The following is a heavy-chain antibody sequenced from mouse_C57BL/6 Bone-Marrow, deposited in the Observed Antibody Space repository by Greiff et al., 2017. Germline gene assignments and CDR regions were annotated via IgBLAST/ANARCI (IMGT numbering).Heavy chain of an antibody. Sequence: QVQLQQSGAELVKPGASVKLSCKASGYTFTSYCMHWVKQRPIQGLEWIGNIDPSDSDTHYNQKFQDKATLTVDNSSSTAYMQLSSLTSEDSAVXNWARGAMDYWGQGTSVTVSS. CDR1: GYTFTSYC. CDR3: ARGAMDY. CDR2: IDPSDSDT. J-gene: IGHJ4*01. V-gene: IGHV1-52*01.